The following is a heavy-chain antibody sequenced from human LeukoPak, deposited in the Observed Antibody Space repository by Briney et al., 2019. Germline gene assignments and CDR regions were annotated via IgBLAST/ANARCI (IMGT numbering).Heavy chain of an antibody. V-gene: IGHV3-48*01. Sequence: PGGSLRLSCAASGFTFSTYRMNWVRQAPGKRLEWVSYITGSSDSKLYADSVKGRFTISRDNAKNSLYLQVYSLRVEDTAVYYCAPYCSSPTCYEVYFDSWGQGTLVTVSS. CDR3: APYCSSPTCYEVYFDS. J-gene: IGHJ4*02. D-gene: IGHD2-2*01. CDR2: ITGSSDSK. CDR1: GFTFSTYR.